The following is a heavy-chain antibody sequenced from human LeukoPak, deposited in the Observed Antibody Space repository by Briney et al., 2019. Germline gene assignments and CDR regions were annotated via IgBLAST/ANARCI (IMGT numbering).Heavy chain of an antibody. CDR2: ISGSGGST. CDR3: AKTVSPYPANWFDP. Sequence: PGGSLRLSCAASGFTFSSYAMSWVRQAPGKGLEWVSAISGSGGSTYYADSAKGRFTISRDNSKNTLYLQMNSLRAEDTAVYYCAKTVSPYPANWFDPWGQGTLVTVFS. V-gene: IGHV3-23*01. D-gene: IGHD2/OR15-2a*01. J-gene: IGHJ5*02. CDR1: GFTFSSYA.